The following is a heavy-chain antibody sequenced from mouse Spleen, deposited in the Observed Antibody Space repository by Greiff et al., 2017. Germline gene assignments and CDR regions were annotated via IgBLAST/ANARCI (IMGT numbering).Heavy chain of an antibody. Sequence: EVKVVESGGGLVKPGGSLKLSCAASGFTFSSYAMSWVRQTPEKRLEWVATISSGGSYTYYPDSVKGRFTISRDNAKNTLYLQMSSLRSEDTAMYYCARESTMIPDYFDYWGQGTTLTVSS. CDR3: ARESTMIPDYFDY. D-gene: IGHD2-4*01. V-gene: IGHV5-9-1*01. CDR1: GFTFSSYA. CDR2: ISSGGSYT. J-gene: IGHJ2*01.